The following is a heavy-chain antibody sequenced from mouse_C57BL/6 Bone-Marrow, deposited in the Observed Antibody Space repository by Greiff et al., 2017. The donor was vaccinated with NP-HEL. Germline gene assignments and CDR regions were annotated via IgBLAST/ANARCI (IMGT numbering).Heavy chain of an antibody. Sequence: QVQLQQPGAELVMPGASVKLSCKASGYTFTSYWMHWVKQRPGQGLEWIGEIDPSDSYTNYNQKFKGKSTLTVDKSSSTAYMQLSSLTSEDSAVYSCEIYYRNPYAMDYWGQGTSAPAPS. J-gene: IGHJ4*01. CDR3: EIYYRNPYAMDY. CDR1: GYTFTSYW. D-gene: IGHD2-5*01. CDR2: IDPSDSYT. V-gene: IGHV1-69*01.